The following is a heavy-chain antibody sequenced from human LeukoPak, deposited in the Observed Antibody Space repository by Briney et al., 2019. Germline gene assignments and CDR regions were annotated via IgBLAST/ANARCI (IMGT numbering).Heavy chain of an antibody. J-gene: IGHJ3*02. Sequence: SVKVSCKASGGTFSSYAISCVRQAPGQGLEWMGGIIPIFGTANYAQKFQGRVTITADESTSTAYMELSRLRSDDTAVYYCASPYSNYGINDAFDIWGQGTMVTVSS. CDR1: GGTFSSYA. V-gene: IGHV1-69*13. CDR3: ASPYSNYGINDAFDI. D-gene: IGHD4-11*01. CDR2: IIPIFGTA.